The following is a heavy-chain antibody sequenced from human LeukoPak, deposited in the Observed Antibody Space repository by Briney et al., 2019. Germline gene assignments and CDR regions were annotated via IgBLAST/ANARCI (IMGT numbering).Heavy chain of an antibody. J-gene: IGHJ4*02. CDR2: IYHSGST. Sequence: PSGTLSLTCAVSGGSISSSNWWSWVRQPPGKGLEWIGEIYHSGSTNYNPSLKSRVTISVDKSKNQFSLKLSSVTAADTAVYYCARDIVLVAASLYYFDYWGQGTLVTVSS. D-gene: IGHD2-8*02. CDR3: ARDIVLVAASLYYFDY. CDR1: GGSISSSNW. V-gene: IGHV4-4*02.